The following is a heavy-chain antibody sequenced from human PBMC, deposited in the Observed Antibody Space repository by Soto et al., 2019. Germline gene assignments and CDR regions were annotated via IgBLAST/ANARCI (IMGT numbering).Heavy chain of an antibody. CDR3: VRRGSSSWYREVLFDY. CDR1: GGSISSSSYY. CDR2: IYYSGST. V-gene: IGHV4-39*01. Sequence: SETLSLTCTVSGGSISSSSYYWGWIRQPPGKGLEWIGSIYYSGSTYYNPSLKSRVTISVDTSKNQFSLKLSSVTAADTAVYYCVRRGSSSWYREVLFDYWGQGTLVTVSS. J-gene: IGHJ4*02. D-gene: IGHD6-13*01.